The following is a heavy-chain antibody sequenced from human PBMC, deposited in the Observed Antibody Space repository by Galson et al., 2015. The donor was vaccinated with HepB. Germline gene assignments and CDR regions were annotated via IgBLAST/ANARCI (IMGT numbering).Heavy chain of an antibody. D-gene: IGHD2-21*02. V-gene: IGHV1-46*01. CDR1: GYTFTSYY. J-gene: IGHJ6*02. Sequence: SVKVSCKASGYTFTSYYMHWVRQAPGQGLEWMGIINPSGGSTSYAQKFQGRVTMTRDTSTSTVYMELSSLRSEDTAVYYCARDWGTRRLHNGIYGMDVWGQGTTVTVSS. CDR2: INPSGGST. CDR3: ARDWGTRRLHNGIYGMDV.